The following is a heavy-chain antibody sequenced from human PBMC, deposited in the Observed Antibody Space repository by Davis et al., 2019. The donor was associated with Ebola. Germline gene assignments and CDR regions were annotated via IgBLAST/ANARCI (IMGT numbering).Heavy chain of an antibody. CDR2: IIPILGIA. CDR1: GGTFSSYA. J-gene: IGHJ4*02. Sequence: AASVKVSCKASGGTFSSYAISWVRQAPGQGLEWMGRIIPILGIANYAQKFQGRVTITADKSTSTAYMELSSLRSEDTAVYYCARGITMVQGVTPFDYWGQGTLVTVSS. V-gene: IGHV1-69*04. CDR3: ARGITMVQGVTPFDY. D-gene: IGHD3-10*01.